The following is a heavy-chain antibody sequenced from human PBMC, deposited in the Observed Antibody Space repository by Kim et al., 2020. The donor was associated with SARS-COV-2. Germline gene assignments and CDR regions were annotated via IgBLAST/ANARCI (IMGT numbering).Heavy chain of an antibody. Sequence: VKGRFTITRDNAKNSLYLQMNSLRAEDTAVYSCAREGGEGPYFYYYGMDVWGQGTTVTVSS. V-gene: IGHV3-11*05. CDR3: AREGGEGPYFYYYGMDV. D-gene: IGHD3-10*01. J-gene: IGHJ6*02.